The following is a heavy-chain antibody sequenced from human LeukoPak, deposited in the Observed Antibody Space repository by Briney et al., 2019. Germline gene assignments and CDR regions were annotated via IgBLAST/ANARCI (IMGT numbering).Heavy chain of an antibody. J-gene: IGHJ4*02. Sequence: ASVKVSCKASGYTFTGYYMHWMRQAPGQGLEWMGWINPNSGGTNYAQKFQGRVTMTRDTSISTAYMELSRLRSDDTAVYYCARSGDYYDSSGIWGFDYWGQGTLVTVSS. CDR3: ARSGDYYDSSGIWGFDY. V-gene: IGHV1-2*02. CDR1: GYTFTGYY. CDR2: INPNSGGT. D-gene: IGHD3-22*01.